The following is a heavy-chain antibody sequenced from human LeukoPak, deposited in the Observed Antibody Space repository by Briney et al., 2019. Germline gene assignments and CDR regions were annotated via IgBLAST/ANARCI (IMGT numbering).Heavy chain of an antibody. CDR3: ASDLAYYYDSGSQYYYYHYMDV. V-gene: IGHV4-59*11. Sequence: SAALFLTGTVSDVYTIRHYWGWIRHPPGAGVEWRGYIYYSGSTNYNHDLESRVTISVDTSKNTFPLKLRSVISEDPAVYYWASDLAYYYDSGSQYYYYHYMDVWGKGTTATVPS. CDR2: IYYSGST. D-gene: IGHD3-10*01. CDR1: DVYTIRHY. J-gene: IGHJ6*03.